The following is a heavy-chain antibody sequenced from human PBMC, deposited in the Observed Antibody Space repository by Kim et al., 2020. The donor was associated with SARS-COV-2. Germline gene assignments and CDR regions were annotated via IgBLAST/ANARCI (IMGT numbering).Heavy chain of an antibody. J-gene: IGHJ4*02. V-gene: IGHV3-21*01. CDR1: GFTFSSYS. D-gene: IGHD3-10*01. CDR2: ISSSSSYI. Sequence: GGSLRLSCAASGFTFSSYSMNWVRQAPGKGLEWVSSISSSSSYIYYADSVKGRFTISRDNAKNSLYLQMNSLRAEDTAVYYCARDMVQGVIEDASFDYWGQGTLVTVSS. CDR3: ARDMVQGVIEDASFDY.